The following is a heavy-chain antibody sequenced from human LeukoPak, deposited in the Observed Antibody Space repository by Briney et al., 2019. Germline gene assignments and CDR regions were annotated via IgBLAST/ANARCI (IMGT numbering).Heavy chain of an antibody. Sequence: PGGSLRLFCAASGFTFDDYAMHWVRQAPGKGLEWVSGISWNSGSIGYADSVKGRFTISRDNAKNSLYLQMNSLSAEDTALYYCAIGRGIAQPLGDAFDICGQGTMVTVSS. D-gene: IGHD6-13*01. V-gene: IGHV3-9*01. J-gene: IGHJ3*02. CDR3: AIGRGIAQPLGDAFDI. CDR1: GFTFDDYA. CDR2: ISWNSGSI.